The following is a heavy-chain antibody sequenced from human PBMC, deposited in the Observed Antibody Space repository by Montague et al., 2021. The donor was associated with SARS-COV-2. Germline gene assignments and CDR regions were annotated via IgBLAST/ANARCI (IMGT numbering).Heavy chain of an antibody. CDR3: ARELVRYYYGMDV. CDR1: GFTFSSYG. CDR2: IWYDGSNK. V-gene: IGHV3-33*01. J-gene: IGHJ6*02. Sequence: SLRLSCAASGFTFSSYGMHWVRQAPGKGLEWVAVIWYDGSNKYYADSVKGRFTISRDNSKNTLYLQMNSLRAEDTAVYYCARELVRYYYGMDVWSQGTTVTVSS. D-gene: IGHD6-6*01.